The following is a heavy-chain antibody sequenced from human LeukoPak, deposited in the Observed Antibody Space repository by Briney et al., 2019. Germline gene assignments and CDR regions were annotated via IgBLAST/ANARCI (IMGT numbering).Heavy chain of an antibody. V-gene: IGHV3-30*18. D-gene: IGHD6-19*01. Sequence: PGRSLRLSCAASGCTFSSYGMHWVRQAPGKGLEWVAVISYDGSNKYYADSVKGRFTISRDNSKNTLYLQMNSLRAEDTAVYYCAKVRAGIAVAGPFDYWGQGTLVTVSS. CDR1: GCTFSSYG. J-gene: IGHJ4*02. CDR3: AKVRAGIAVAGPFDY. CDR2: ISYDGSNK.